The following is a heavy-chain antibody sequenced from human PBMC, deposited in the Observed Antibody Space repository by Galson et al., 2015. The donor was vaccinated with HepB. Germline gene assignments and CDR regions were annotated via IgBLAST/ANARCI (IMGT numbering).Heavy chain of an antibody. CDR1: GFTFSSYA. CDR2: ISYDGSSK. J-gene: IGHJ4*02. Sequence: SLRLSCAASGFTFSSYAMHWVRQAPGKGLEWVALISYDGSSKYYADSVKGRFTISRDNSKNTLYLQMNSLRTEDTAVYYCARDTSAGRYCSSISCSFDFWGQGTLVTVSS. V-gene: IGHV3-30-3*01. CDR3: ARDTSAGRYCSSISCSFDF. D-gene: IGHD2-2*01.